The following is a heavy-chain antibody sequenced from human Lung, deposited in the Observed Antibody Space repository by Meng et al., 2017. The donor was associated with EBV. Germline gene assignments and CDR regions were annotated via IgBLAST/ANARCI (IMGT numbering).Heavy chain of an antibody. V-gene: IGHV4-34*01. J-gene: IGHJ4*02. Sequence: QVPLQQWGEDLLWPSGTLSLPCAFYVGPFSNYSWNWIRQSPGKGLEWIVEITHSGNTYYDPSLKSRVTISVDTSKNQFSLRLRSVTAADTAVYYCARGSAYNYDIDFWGQGNLVTVSS. CDR1: VGPFSNYS. D-gene: IGHD5-18*01. CDR2: ITHSGNT. CDR3: ARGSAYNYDIDF.